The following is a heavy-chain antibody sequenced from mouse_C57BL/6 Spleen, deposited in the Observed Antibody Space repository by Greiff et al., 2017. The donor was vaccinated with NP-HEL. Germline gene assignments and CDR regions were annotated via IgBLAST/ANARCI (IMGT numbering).Heavy chain of an antibody. CDR1: GYAFSSSW. J-gene: IGHJ1*03. Sequence: QVQLQQSGPELVKPGASVKISCKASGYAFSSSWMNWVKQRPGKGLEWIGRIYPGDGDTNYNGKFKGKATLTADKSSSTAYMQLSSLTSEDSAVYVCARDYYGSSYRYFGVWGTGTTVTVSS. V-gene: IGHV1-82*01. CDR3: ARDYYGSSYRYFGV. CDR2: IYPGDGDT. D-gene: IGHD1-1*01.